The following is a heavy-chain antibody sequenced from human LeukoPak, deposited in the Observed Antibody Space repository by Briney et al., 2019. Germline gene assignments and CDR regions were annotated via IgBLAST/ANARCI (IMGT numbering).Heavy chain of an antibody. CDR2: INPNSGGT. CDR3: PRSRSSSSFDY. CDR1: GYTFTGYY. J-gene: IGHJ4*02. Sequence: ASVKVSCKASGYTFTGYYMHWVRQAPGQGLEWMGRINPNSGGTNYAQKFQGRVTMTRDTSISTAYMELSRLRSDDTAVYYCPRSRSSSSFDYWGQGTLVTVSS. D-gene: IGHD6-13*01. V-gene: IGHV1-2*06.